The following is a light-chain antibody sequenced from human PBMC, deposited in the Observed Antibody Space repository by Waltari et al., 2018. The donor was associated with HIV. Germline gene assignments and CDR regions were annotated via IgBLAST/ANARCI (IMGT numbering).Light chain of an antibody. CDR3: CAYAGPDTFFV. J-gene: IGLJ1*01. CDR2: EVP. Sequence: QSALTPPPSVSGSLGQSLTIFCTGRVRDIGPYNLVSWYQQFPGKAPKVIISEVPNRPSGIADRFSRSRSANSASLRLSGLRPEDEADYFCCAYAGPDTFFVFGGGT. CDR1: VRDIGPYNL. V-gene: IGLV2-23*02.